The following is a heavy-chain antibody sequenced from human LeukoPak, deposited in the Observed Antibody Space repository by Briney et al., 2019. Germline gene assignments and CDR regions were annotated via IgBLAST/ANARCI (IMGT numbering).Heavy chain of an antibody. CDR2: LSSSGSYI. CDR1: GFTVSSNY. D-gene: IGHD2-2*01. Sequence: PGGSLRLSCAASGFTVSSNYMSWVRQAPGKGLGWVSSLSSSGSYIYYADSVKGRFTISRDNAKNSLYLQMNSLRAEDTAVYYCTRVVGYCSSTSCYAYFDYWGQGTLVTVSS. CDR3: TRVVGYCSSTSCYAYFDY. J-gene: IGHJ4*02. V-gene: IGHV3-21*01.